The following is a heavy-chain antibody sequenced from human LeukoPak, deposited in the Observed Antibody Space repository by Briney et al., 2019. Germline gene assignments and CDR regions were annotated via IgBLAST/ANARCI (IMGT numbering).Heavy chain of an antibody. CDR1: GFTFSNAW. D-gene: IGHD3-10*01. Sequence: GGSLRLSCAASGFTFSNAWMSWVRQAPGKGLEWVGRIKSKTDGGTTDYAAPVKGRFTISRDDSKNTLYLQMNSLKTEDTAVYYCTTDYYGSGRYYRESYFDYWGQGTLVTVSS. J-gene: IGHJ4*02. V-gene: IGHV3-15*01. CDR2: IKSKTDGGTT. CDR3: TTDYYGSGRYYRESYFDY.